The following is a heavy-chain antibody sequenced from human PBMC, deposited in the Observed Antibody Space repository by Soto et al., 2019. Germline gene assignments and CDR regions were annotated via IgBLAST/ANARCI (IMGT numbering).Heavy chain of an antibody. CDR3: ARGPRWDYGDS. J-gene: IGHJ4*02. CDR2: ISRSGTST. CDR1: GFIFSDYY. D-gene: IGHD6-13*01. V-gene: IGHV3-11*01. Sequence: GGSLRLSCAASGFIFSDYYMNWIRQAPGKGLEWVSYISRSGTSTYYADSVKGRFTISRDNAKNSLYLQMNSLRVEDTAVYYCARGPRWDYGDSWGQGALVTVSS.